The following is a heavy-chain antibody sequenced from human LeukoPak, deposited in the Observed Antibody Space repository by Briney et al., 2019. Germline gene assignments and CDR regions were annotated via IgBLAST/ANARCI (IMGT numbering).Heavy chain of an antibody. D-gene: IGHD1/OR15-1a*01. CDR3: ARGINWNTYYFDY. Sequence: SETLSLTCAVSGGSISSSNWWSWVRQPPGKGLEWIGEIYHSGSTNYNPSLKSRVTISVDKSKNQFSLKLSSVTAADTAVYYCARGINWNTYYFDYWGQGTLVTVSS. CDR2: IYHSGST. CDR1: GGSISSSNW. V-gene: IGHV4-4*02. J-gene: IGHJ4*02.